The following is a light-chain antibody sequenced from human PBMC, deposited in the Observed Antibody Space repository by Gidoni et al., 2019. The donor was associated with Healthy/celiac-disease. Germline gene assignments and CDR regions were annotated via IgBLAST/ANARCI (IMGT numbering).Light chain of an antibody. J-gene: IGLJ1*01. Sequence: QSARPQPASVSGSPGQSITISCTGTSSDVGGYNYVSWYQQHPGKAPKLMIYEVSNRPSGVSNRFAGSKSRNTASLTISGLQAEDEADYYCSSYTSSFYVFGTGTKVTVL. CDR2: EVS. CDR3: SSYTSSFYV. CDR1: SSDVGGYNY. V-gene: IGLV2-14*01.